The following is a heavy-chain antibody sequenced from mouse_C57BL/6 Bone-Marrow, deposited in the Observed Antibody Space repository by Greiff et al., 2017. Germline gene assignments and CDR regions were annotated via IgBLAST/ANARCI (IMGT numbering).Heavy chain of an antibody. Sequence: EVQGVESGAELVRPGSSVKMSCKTSGYTFTSYGINWVKQRPGQGLEWIGYIYIGNGYTEYYEKFKGKATLTSDTSSSTAYMQLSSLTSEDSAIYFCATGGGFWYFDVWGTGTTVTVSS. J-gene: IGHJ1*03. CDR1: GYTFTSYG. CDR2: IYIGNGYT. D-gene: IGHD4-1*01. V-gene: IGHV1-58*01. CDR3: ATGGGFWYFDV.